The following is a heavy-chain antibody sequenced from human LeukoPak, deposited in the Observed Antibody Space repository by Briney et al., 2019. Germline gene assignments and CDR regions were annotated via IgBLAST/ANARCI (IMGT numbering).Heavy chain of an antibody. D-gene: IGHD3-22*01. Sequence: SETLSLTCTVSGGSISSSSYYWGWIRQPPGKGLEWIGSSYYSGSTYYNPSLKSRVTISVDTSKNQFSLKLSSVTAADTAVYYCARQSGITMIVVVIHDAFDIWGQGTMVTVSS. CDR1: GGSISSSSYY. V-gene: IGHV4-39*01. CDR3: ARQSGITMIVVVIHDAFDI. J-gene: IGHJ3*02. CDR2: SYYSGST.